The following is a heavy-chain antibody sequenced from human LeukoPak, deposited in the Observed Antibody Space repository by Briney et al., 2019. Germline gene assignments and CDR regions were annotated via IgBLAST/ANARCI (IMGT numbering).Heavy chain of an antibody. Sequence: GGSLRLSCAASGFTFSSYGMNWVRQAPGKGLEWVSSISSSYSYIYYADSVKGRFTISRDDAKNSLYLQMNSLRAEDTAVYYCARDPTSSWETAFDIWGQGTTVTVSS. CDR1: GFTFSSYG. CDR3: ARDPTSSWETAFDI. D-gene: IGHD1-26*01. V-gene: IGHV3-21*01. CDR2: ISSSYSYI. J-gene: IGHJ3*02.